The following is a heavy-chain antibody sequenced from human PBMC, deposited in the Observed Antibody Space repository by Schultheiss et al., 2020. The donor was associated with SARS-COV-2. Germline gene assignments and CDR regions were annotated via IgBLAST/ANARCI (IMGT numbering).Heavy chain of an antibody. CDR1: AITVHSNF. D-gene: IGHD1-7*01. Sequence: GGSLRLSCAASAITVHSNFWGWVRHAPGKGLEWVSVIYSGGRIYYADSVKGRFAISRDNSKTTLYLQENSLGAEDTAVYYCAKEKLNYFDYWGQGTLVTVSS. CDR3: AKEKLNYFDY. V-gene: IGHV3-66*01. J-gene: IGHJ4*02. CDR2: IYSGGRI.